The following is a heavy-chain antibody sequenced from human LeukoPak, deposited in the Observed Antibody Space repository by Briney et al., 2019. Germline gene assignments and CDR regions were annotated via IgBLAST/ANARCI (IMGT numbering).Heavy chain of an antibody. D-gene: IGHD6-19*01. J-gene: IGHJ4*02. Sequence: GGSLRLSCAASGFTFSSYAMSWVRQAPGKWLEWVSGISGSGGSTYYADSVKGRFTISSDNSKNTLYLQMNSLRAEDTAVYYCAKDRGSYRSGWYELDYWGQGTLVTVSS. V-gene: IGHV3-23*01. CDR3: AKDRGSYRSGWYELDY. CDR1: GFTFSSYA. CDR2: ISGSGGST.